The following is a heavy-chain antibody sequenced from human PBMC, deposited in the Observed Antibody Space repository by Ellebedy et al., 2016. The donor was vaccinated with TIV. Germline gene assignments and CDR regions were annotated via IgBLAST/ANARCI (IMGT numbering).Heavy chain of an antibody. CDR3: ARDTRFIDQQHNWFDP. V-gene: IGHV3-11*01. J-gene: IGHJ5*02. Sequence: GGSLRLSCAASGFILSDYYMIWIRQAPGKGLECVSYISSSGTPIYYADSVRGRFTISRDNAKNSLDLQMNSLRADDTAVYYCARDTRFIDQQHNWFDPWGQGTQVTVSS. CDR2: ISSSGTPI. D-gene: IGHD6-13*01. CDR1: GFILSDYY.